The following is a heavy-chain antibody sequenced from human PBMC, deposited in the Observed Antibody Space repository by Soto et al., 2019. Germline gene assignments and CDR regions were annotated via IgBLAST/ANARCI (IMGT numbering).Heavy chain of an antibody. V-gene: IGHV4-39*01. J-gene: IGHJ5*02. Sequence: QLHLQESGPGLVKPSETLSLTCSVSVGSISSSSYSWGWIRQPPVQGLESIGIIYYSGSIYYNPSLKSRVTISVDTSKSQGSLKLRSVTAAETAVYDCASQSSGWYHWFDPWGQGTLVTVSS. CDR1: VGSISSSSYS. CDR3: ASQSSGWYHWFDP. D-gene: IGHD6-19*01. CDR2: IYYSGSI.